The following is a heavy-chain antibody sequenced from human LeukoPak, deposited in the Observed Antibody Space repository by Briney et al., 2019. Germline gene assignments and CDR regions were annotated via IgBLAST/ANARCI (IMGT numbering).Heavy chain of an antibody. CDR1: GFTFSSYS. Sequence: GGSLRLSCAASGFTFSSYSMNWVHQAPGKGLVWVSRINSDGSSTSYADSVKGRFTISRDDSKNMLLLQMNSLRVEDTAVYYCARDSSSGWHHNYWGQGTLVTVSS. J-gene: IGHJ4*02. CDR3: ARDSSSGWHHNY. V-gene: IGHV3-74*01. D-gene: IGHD6-19*01. CDR2: INSDGSST.